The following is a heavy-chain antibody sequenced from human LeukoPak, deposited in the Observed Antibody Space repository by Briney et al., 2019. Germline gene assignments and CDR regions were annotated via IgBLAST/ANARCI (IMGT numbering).Heavy chain of an antibody. D-gene: IGHD3-22*01. V-gene: IGHV3-23*01. J-gene: IGHJ4*02. Sequence: GGSLRLSCAASGFTFSSYSMNWVRQAPGKGLEWVSAISGSGGSTYYADSVKGRFTISRDNSKNTLYLQMNSLRAEDTAVYYCAKEERRSYYDSSGYPHWGQGTLVTVSS. CDR2: ISGSGGST. CDR3: AKEERRSYYDSSGYPH. CDR1: GFTFSSYS.